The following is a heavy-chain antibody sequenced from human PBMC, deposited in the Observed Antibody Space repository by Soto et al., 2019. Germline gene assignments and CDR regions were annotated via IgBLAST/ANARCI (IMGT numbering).Heavy chain of an antibody. J-gene: IGHJ4*02. V-gene: IGHV1-69*01. D-gene: IGHD3-16*02. CDR2: TIPIFGTA. Sequence: QVQLVQSGAEVKKPGSSLKVSCKAPGGTLSSYAISWVRQAPGQGLEWRGGTIPIFGTANYAQKFQGRVTITADESTSTAYMELSSLRSEDTAVYYCARGPFMITFGGVIVNSYYFDYWGQGTLVTVSS. CDR1: GGTLSSYA. CDR3: ARGPFMITFGGVIVNSYYFDY.